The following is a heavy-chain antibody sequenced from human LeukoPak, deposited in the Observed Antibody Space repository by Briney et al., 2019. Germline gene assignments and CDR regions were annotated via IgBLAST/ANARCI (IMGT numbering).Heavy chain of an antibody. CDR2: IWYDGSNK. J-gene: IGHJ4*02. Sequence: GGSLRLSCAASGFTFSSYGMHWVRQAPGKGLEWVSVIWYDGSNKYYADSVMGRFTISRDNSKNTLYLQMNSLRAEDTAVYYCAIALGYCSGGSCYDGYWGQGTLVTVSS. CDR1: GFTFSSYG. CDR3: AIALGYCSGGSCYDGY. D-gene: IGHD2-15*01. V-gene: IGHV3-33*01.